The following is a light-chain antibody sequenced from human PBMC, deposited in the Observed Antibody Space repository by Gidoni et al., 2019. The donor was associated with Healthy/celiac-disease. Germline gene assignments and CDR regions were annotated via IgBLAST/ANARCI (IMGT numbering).Light chain of an antibody. CDR1: SSDVGSYNL. CDR3: CSYAGSSTYV. Sequence: QSALTQPASVSGSTGQSITISCTGTSSDVGSYNLVSWYQQHPGKAPQLMIYEVSKRPSGVSNRFSGSKSGNTASLTIYGLQAEDEADYYCCSYAGSSTYVFGTGTKVTVL. CDR2: EVS. J-gene: IGLJ1*01. V-gene: IGLV2-23*02.